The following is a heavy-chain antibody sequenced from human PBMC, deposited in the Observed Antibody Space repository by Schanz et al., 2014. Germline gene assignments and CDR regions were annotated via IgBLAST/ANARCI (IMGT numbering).Heavy chain of an antibody. Sequence: QVQLVESGGGVVQPGRSLRLSCAASGFTFSSYAVHWVRQAPDKGLVWVAVTSSDGSLKYYADSVKGRFTISRDNSRDTVYLQMNSLRGEDTAVYYCARGGRGGYPGRVFDIGGQGTRVTASS. D-gene: IGHD5-12*01. V-gene: IGHV3-30*04. CDR2: TSSDGSLK. CDR3: ARGGRGGYPGRVFDI. CDR1: GFTFSSYA. J-gene: IGHJ3*02.